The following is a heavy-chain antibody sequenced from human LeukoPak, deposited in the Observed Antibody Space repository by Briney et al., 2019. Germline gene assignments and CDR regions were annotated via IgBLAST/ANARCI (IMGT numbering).Heavy chain of an antibody. J-gene: IGHJ4*02. V-gene: IGHV1-69*05. CDR3: AKDGQSFNSMWDYFDS. CDR1: GGTFSSYA. CDR2: IIPIFGTA. D-gene: IGHD1-26*01. Sequence: GASVKVSCKASGGTFSSYAISWVRQAPGQGLEWMGGIIPIFGTANYAQKFQGRVTITTDESTSTAYMELSSLRSEDTAVYYCAKDGQSFNSMWDYFDSWGQGTLVTVSS.